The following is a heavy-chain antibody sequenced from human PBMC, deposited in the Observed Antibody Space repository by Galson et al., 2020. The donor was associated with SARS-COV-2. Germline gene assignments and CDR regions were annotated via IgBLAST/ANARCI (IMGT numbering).Heavy chain of an antibody. V-gene: IGHV1-69*01. J-gene: IGHJ6*02. CDR2: IIPLFGPT. CDR3: ARDFRRVGQVTISYGMDV. D-gene: IGHD3-3*01. Sequence: KISCKAHGGTLSSNGISWVRQAPGQGLEWMGGIIPLFGPTNYAQRFQDRLRITADESTRTAYMELSSLRSEDTAVYYCARDFRRVGQVTISYGMDVWGQGTTVTVSS. CDR1: GGTLSSNG.